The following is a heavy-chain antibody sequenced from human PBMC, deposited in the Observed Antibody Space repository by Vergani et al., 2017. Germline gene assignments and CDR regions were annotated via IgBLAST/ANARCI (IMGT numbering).Heavy chain of an antibody. D-gene: IGHD4-23*01. J-gene: IGHJ6*02. CDR2: ISGSGGST. Sequence: EVQLLESGGGLVQPGGSLRLSCAAPGFTFSSYAMSWVRQAPGKGLEWVSAISGSGGSTYYADSVKGRFTISRDNAKNTLYLQMNSLRAEDTAVYYCARRGGRRWDYYGMDVWGQGTTVTVSS. CDR3: ARRGGRRWDYYGMDV. CDR1: GFTFSSYA. V-gene: IGHV3-23*01.